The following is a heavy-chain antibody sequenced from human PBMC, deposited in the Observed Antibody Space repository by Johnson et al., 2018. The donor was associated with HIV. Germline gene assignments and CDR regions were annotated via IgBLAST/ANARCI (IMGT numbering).Heavy chain of an antibody. D-gene: IGHD1-7*01. CDR1: GFTFSDHY. V-gene: IGHV3-72*01. CDR3: ARDERWNYYDAFDI. J-gene: IGHJ3*02. Sequence: VQLVESGGGVVRPGGSLRLSCAASGFTFSDHYMDWVRQAPGKGLEWVGRTRKKVNSYTTEYAASVKGRFTISRDDSKNSLYLQMNSLKTEDTAVYYCARDERWNYYDAFDIWGQGTMVTVSS. CDR2: TRKKVNSYTT.